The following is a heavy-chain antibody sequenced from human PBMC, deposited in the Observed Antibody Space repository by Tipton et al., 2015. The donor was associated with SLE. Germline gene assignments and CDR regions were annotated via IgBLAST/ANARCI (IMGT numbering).Heavy chain of an antibody. V-gene: IGHV4-34*01. J-gene: IGHJ4*02. Sequence: TLSLTCGVYGGSFSGYSWSWIRQTPGKGLEWIGEINHSGSIKYNPSLKSRVTISADTSKNQFSLKLTSVTAADTAVYYCARGTTVTYGLFDYWGQGTLVTVSS. CDR1: GGSFSGYS. CDR3: ARGTTVTYGLFDY. CDR2: INHSGSI. D-gene: IGHD4-17*01.